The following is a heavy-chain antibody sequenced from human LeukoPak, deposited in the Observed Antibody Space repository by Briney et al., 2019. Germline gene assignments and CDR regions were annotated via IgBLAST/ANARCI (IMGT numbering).Heavy chain of an antibody. Sequence: PGGSLRLSCAASGFPFSIHWMRWVRHAPGGGLEWVANRKQDGCEKYYVNSVKGRSTISRDNAKNSLYLQMNSLRAEDTAVYYCARGTIAAAGYDYFDYWGQGTQVTVSS. CDR2: RKQDGCEK. J-gene: IGHJ4*02. D-gene: IGHD6-13*01. V-gene: IGHV3-7*04. CDR3: ARGTIAAAGYDYFDY. CDR1: GFPFSIHW.